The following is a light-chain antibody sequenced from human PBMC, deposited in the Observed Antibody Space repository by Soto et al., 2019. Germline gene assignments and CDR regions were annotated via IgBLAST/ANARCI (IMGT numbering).Light chain of an antibody. CDR2: DAS. V-gene: IGKV1-5*01. CDR1: QNINNW. CDR3: QNTRT. J-gene: IGKJ1*01. Sequence: DFQMTQSPSTLSASVGARVTITCRASQNINNWVAWYQQKPGKAPKFLIYDASTLQRGVSSRFSGSGFGTEFSLTINSLQPDDSGSYYCQNTRTFGQGTKVEVK.